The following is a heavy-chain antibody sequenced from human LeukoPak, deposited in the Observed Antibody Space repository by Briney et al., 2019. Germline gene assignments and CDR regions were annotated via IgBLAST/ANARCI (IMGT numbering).Heavy chain of an antibody. CDR3: ARLWLGEYRRGFDP. V-gene: IGHV4-59*01. D-gene: IGHD3-10*01. J-gene: IGHJ5*02. CDR1: GGSISSYY. Sequence: SETLSLTWTVAGGSISSYYWSWIRQPPGKGLEWMGYIYYSGSTNYNPSLKSRVTISVDTSRNQFSLKLSSVTAADTAVYYCARLWLGEYRRGFDPWGQGTLVTVSS. CDR2: IYYSGST.